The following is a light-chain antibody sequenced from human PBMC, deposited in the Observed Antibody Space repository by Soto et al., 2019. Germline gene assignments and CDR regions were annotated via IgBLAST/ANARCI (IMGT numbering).Light chain of an antibody. CDR1: QNIGSR. CDR2: DAS. CDR3: QQCNTPFT. J-gene: IGKJ4*01. V-gene: IGKV1-5*01. Sequence: DIQMTQSPSTLSASVGDSVAITCRASQNIGSRLAWYQQKPDEAPKLLIYDASSLESGVPLRFGGSGSGTDFTLIISSLQPDDFATYYCQQCNTPFTFGGGTKVEIK.